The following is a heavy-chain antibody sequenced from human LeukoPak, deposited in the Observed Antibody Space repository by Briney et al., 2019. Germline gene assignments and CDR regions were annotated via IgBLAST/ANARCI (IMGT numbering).Heavy chain of an antibody. CDR2: IYPGDSDT. CDR1: GYSFTSYW. D-gene: IGHD2-2*01. Sequence: GESLKISCKGSGYSFTSYWIGCVRQMPGKGPEWMGIIYPGDSDTRYSPSFQGQVTISADKSISTAYLQWSSLKASDTAMYYCARHSCSSTSCYYYYGMDVWGQGTTVTVSS. J-gene: IGHJ6*02. CDR3: ARHSCSSTSCYYYYGMDV. V-gene: IGHV5-51*01.